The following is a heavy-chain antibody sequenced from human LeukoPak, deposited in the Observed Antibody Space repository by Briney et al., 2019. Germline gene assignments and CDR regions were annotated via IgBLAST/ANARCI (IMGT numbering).Heavy chain of an antibody. CDR1: GFIFSRDS. J-gene: IGHJ4*02. CDR2: INGGGSPI. Sequence: GGSLRLSCGASGFIFSRDSMNWVRQAPGKGLEWVAYINGGGSPIYYADSVRGRFTISRDNAKNSLYLQMNSLRAEDTAVYYCVRDNPRCCGVIPSNMDDYWGQGTLVTVS. CDR3: VRDNPRCCGVIPSNMDDY. V-gene: IGHV3-48*01. D-gene: IGHD2-21*01.